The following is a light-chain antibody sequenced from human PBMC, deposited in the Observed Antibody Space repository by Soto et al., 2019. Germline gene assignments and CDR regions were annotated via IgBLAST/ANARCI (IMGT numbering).Light chain of an antibody. J-gene: IGKJ5*01. CDR1: QSVSSN. Sequence: EILMTQSPATLSVSPGERATLSCRASQSVSSNLAWYQQKPGQAPRLLIYGASTRATGIPARFSGSGSGTDFTLTINNLEPEDFAVYYCQVRTNWSIAFGRGTRLEIK. CDR2: GAS. V-gene: IGKV3-15*01. CDR3: QVRTNWSIA.